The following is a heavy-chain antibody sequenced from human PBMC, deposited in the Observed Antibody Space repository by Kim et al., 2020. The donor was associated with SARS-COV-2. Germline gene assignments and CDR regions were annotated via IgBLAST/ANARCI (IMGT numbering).Heavy chain of an antibody. J-gene: IGHJ3*02. CDR3: ARVRWGLRSSAAFDI. D-gene: IGHD5-12*01. V-gene: IGHV4-34*01. Sequence: PALKSRVTRSVDTSKNQFSLKLSSVTAADTAVYYCARVRWGLRSSAAFDIWGQGTMVTVSS.